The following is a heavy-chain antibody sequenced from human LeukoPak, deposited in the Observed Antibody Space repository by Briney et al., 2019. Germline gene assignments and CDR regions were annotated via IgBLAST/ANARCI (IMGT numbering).Heavy chain of an antibody. D-gene: IGHD6-13*01. CDR2: IWYDGSNK. V-gene: IGHV3-33*01. J-gene: IGHJ6*03. CDR1: GFTFSSYG. CDR3: ASAGEYYYYYMDV. Sequence: GGSLRLSCAASGFTFSSYGMHWVRQAPGKGLECVAVIWYDGSNKYYADSVKGRFTISRDNSKNTLYLQMNSLRAEDTAVYYCASAGEYYYYYMDVWGKGTTVTVSS.